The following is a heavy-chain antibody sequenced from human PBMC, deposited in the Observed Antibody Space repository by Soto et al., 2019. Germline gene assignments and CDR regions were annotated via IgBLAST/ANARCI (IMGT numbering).Heavy chain of an antibody. V-gene: IGHV3-21*01. CDR2: ISSSSSYI. D-gene: IGHD2-15*01. CDR3: ARDVSRRDILSRGGMDV. J-gene: IGHJ6*02. CDR1: GFTFSSYS. Sequence: GGSLRLSCAASGFTFSSYSMNWVRQAPGKGLEWVSSISSSSSYIYYADSVKGRFTISGDNAKNSLYLQMNSLRAEDTAVYYCARDVSRRDILSRGGMDVWGQGTTVTVSS.